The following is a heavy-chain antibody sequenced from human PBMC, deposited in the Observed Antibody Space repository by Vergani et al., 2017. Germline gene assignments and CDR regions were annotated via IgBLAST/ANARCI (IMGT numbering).Heavy chain of an antibody. J-gene: IGHJ5*02. CDR2: TWYDGNNK. Sequence: QVQLVESGGGVVQPGRSLRLSCAASGFTFNPYGMPCVRPAPGKGLEWVAVTWYDGNNKQYADSVKGRFTISRENSKSTMYLQMNSLRDEDTGVYYCARELRVIYNRLDPWGQGTLVTVSS. D-gene: IGHD1-14*01. V-gene: IGHV3-33*01. CDR1: GFTFNPYG. CDR3: ARELRVIYNRLDP.